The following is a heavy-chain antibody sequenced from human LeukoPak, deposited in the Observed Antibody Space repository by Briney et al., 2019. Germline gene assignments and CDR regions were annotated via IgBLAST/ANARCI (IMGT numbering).Heavy chain of an antibody. CDR3: ARYSGSWQYNWFDP. Sequence: SETLSLTCTVSGGSISSGGYYWSWIRQHPGKGLEWIGYIYYSGSTYYNPSLKSRVTISVDTSKNQSSLKLSSVTAADTAVYYCARYSGSWQYNWFDPWGQGTLVTVSS. V-gene: IGHV4-31*03. J-gene: IGHJ5*02. CDR1: GGSISSGGYY. D-gene: IGHD1-26*01. CDR2: IYYSGST.